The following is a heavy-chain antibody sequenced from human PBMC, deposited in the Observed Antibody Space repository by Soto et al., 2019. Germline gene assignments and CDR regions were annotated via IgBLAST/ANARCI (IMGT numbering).Heavy chain of an antibody. Sequence: PAETLSLTCGVSAGSISRGGYYWKWIRDHPGKGLEWIGYIYYSGSTYYNPSLKSRVTISVDTSKNQFSLKLSSVTAADTAVYYCARDHIAARHYGMDVWGQGTTVTV. CDR3: ARDHIAARHYGMDV. J-gene: IGHJ6*02. D-gene: IGHD6-6*01. CDR2: IYYSGST. V-gene: IGHV4-31*11. CDR1: AGSISRGGYY.